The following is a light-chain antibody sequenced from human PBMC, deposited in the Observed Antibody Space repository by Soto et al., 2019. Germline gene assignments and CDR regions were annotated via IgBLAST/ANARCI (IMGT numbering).Light chain of an antibody. CDR2: GAS. V-gene: IGKV1-39*01. CDR1: QDINVY. CDR3: QQNFSPSVT. J-gene: IGKJ4*01. Sequence: DILMPQSPSSLSASVGDRLTIACRATQDINVYLSWYQKKPGSAPDLLIYGASNLHVGVPLRFSGSGSGTDFTLTITDLQPEDFATYYCQQNFSPSVTFGGGTTVEIK.